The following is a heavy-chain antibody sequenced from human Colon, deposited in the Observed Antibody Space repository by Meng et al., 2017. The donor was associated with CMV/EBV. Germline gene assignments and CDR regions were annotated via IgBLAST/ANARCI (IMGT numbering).Heavy chain of an antibody. V-gene: IGHV4-59*08. CDR2: VYYSGSA. Sequence: SETLSPTCTVSGDSIRSHYWSWIRQPPGKGLEWMGHVYYSGSATYSPSLRSRITISVATSKNQISLTLRSVTAADTAVYYCARLWPYYYDRSNYYYYGMDVWGQGTTVTVSS. J-gene: IGHJ6*02. CDR3: ARLWPYYYDRSNYYYYGMDV. CDR1: GDSIRSHY. D-gene: IGHD3-22*01.